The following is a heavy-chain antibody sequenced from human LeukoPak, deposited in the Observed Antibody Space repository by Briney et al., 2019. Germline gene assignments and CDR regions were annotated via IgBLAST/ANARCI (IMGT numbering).Heavy chain of an antibody. D-gene: IGHD6-6*01. CDR1: GFTFSSYA. J-gene: IGHJ4*02. Sequence: PGGSLRLSCAASGFTFSSYAMHWVRQAPGKGLEWVAVILYDGGSKYYADSVKGRFTISRDNSKNTVYLQMSSLRAEDTAVYYCARARWQLVPYFDSWGQGTLVTVSS. CDR3: ARARWQLVPYFDS. V-gene: IGHV3-30*04. CDR2: ILYDGGSK.